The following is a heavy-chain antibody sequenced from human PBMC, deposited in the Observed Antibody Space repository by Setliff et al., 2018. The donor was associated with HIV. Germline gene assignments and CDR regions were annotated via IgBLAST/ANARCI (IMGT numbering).Heavy chain of an antibody. CDR2: INHSGST. V-gene: IGHV4-34*01. CDR3: ARGSPSSNWYGEYAY. CDR1: GGSISSHY. Sequence: SETLSLTCTVSGGSISSHYWSWIRQAPGKGLEWIGEINHSGSTFHSPSLKSRVTISVDTSKNQFSLKLSSVTAADTAIYYCARGSPSSNWYGEYAYWGQGTLVTVSS. D-gene: IGHD6-13*01. J-gene: IGHJ4*02.